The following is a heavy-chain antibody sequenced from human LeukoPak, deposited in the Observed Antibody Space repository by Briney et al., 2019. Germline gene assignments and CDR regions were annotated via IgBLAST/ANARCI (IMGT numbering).Heavy chain of an antibody. Sequence: SVKVSCKASGGTFSSYAISWVRQAPGQGLEWMGGIIPIFGTANYAQKFQGRVTITADESTSTAYMELSSLRSEDTAVYYCASIAAAGTCAHRDFDYWGQGTLVTVSS. V-gene: IGHV1-69*01. CDR3: ASIAAAGTCAHRDFDY. CDR1: GGTFSSYA. J-gene: IGHJ4*02. D-gene: IGHD6-13*01. CDR2: IIPIFGTA.